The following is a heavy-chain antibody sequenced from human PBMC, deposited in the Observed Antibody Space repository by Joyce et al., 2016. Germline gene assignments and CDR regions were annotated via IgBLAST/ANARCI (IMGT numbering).Heavy chain of an antibody. CDR2: ISYDGSNK. Sequence: QVQLVESGGGVVQPGRSLRLSCVVSGFTFSTYTMHWVRQAPGKQLAWVGFISYDGSNKYYADSVKGRITISRDNSKNTLYLQMNSLRVDDTAVYYCAREGYAGVQHWGQGTLVTVS. D-gene: IGHD2-2*01. CDR3: AREGYAGVQH. CDR1: GFTFSTYT. J-gene: IGHJ1*01. V-gene: IGHV3-30*04.